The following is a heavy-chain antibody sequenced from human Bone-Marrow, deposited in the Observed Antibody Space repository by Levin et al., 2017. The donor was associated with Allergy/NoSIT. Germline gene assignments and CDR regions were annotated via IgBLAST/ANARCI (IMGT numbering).Heavy chain of an antibody. D-gene: IGHD5-12*01. CDR1: GFTFNSYT. CDR3: AREWLRRIEDY. Sequence: GESLKISCAASGFTFNSYTMHWVRQAPGKGLEWVAVISYDGGYKYYADSVKGRFTISRDNSKNTLYLQMNSLRLEDTAVYYCAREWLRRIEDYWGQGTLVTVSS. CDR2: ISYDGGYK. J-gene: IGHJ4*02. V-gene: IGHV3-30*04.